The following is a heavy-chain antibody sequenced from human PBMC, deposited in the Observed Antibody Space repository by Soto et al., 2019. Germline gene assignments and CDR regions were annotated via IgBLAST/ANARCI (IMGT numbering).Heavy chain of an antibody. CDR2: IWYDGSSQ. Sequence: QVNLVQSGGGLVQPGRSLRLSCEASGFTFRNSGMEWIRQAPGKGLEWVARIWYDGSSQYYADSVKGRFTISRDNSKNTLYMEMNSVRGEDTAVYYGARDMDSNYDGMDVWGQGTTVIVSS. V-gene: IGHV3-33*01. CDR1: GFTFRNSG. D-gene: IGHD4-4*01. CDR3: ARDMDSNYDGMDV. J-gene: IGHJ6*02.